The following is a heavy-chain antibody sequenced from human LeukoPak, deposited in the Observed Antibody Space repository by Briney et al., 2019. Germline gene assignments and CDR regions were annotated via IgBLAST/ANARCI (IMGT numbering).Heavy chain of an antibody. J-gene: IGHJ3*02. CDR1: GFTFSSYG. D-gene: IGHD3-9*01. CDR2: ISYDGSNK. V-gene: IGHV3-30*18. Sequence: GGSLRLSCAASGFTFSSYGMHWVRQAPGKGLEWVAVISYDGSNKYCADSVKGRFTISRDNSKNTLYLQMNSLRAEDTAVYYCAKDESPGYAFDIWGQGTMVTVSS. CDR3: AKDESPGYAFDI.